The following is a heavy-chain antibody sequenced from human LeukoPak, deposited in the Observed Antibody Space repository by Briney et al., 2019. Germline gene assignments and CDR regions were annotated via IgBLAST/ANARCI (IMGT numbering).Heavy chain of an antibody. D-gene: IGHD3-3*01. V-gene: IGHV7-4-1*02. Sequence: WASVKVSCTASRYTFSVYAVIWVRQAPGQGLEWMAWINTNTGNPTYAQGFTGRFVFSLDTSVSTAYLQISSLKAEDTAVYYCARPGSGYPHDAFDIWGQGTMVTVSS. CDR3: ARPGSGYPHDAFDI. J-gene: IGHJ3*02. CDR2: INTNTGNP. CDR1: RYTFSVYA.